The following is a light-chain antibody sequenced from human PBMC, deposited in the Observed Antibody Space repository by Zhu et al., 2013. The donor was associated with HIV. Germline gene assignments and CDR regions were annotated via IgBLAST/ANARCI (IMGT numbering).Light chain of an antibody. CDR2: GTS. CDR3: QHNGTSSLT. CDR1: QSVGNNF. J-gene: IGKJ4*01. V-gene: IGKV3-20*01. Sequence: IVMTQSPVTLSVSPGERVTLSCRASQSVGNNFLAWYQHKPGQAPRLLIYGTSTRATGIPDRFSGSGSGTDFTLSISRLDPEDFAVYYCQHNGTSSLTFGGGTTVEVK.